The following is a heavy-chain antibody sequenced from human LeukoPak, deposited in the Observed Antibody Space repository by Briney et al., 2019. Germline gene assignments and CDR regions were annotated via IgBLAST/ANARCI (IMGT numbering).Heavy chain of an antibody. D-gene: IGHD6-19*01. CDR3: AKDRSLAGSDAFDI. CDR1: GFTFSSYW. J-gene: IGHJ3*02. V-gene: IGHV3-74*01. Sequence: GGSLRLSCGASGFTFSSYWMHWVRQAPGKGLVWVSRINNDGSSTSYADSVQGRFTISRDNAKNSLYLQMNSLRAEDTALYYCAKDRSLAGSDAFDIWGQGTMVTVSS. CDR2: INNDGSST.